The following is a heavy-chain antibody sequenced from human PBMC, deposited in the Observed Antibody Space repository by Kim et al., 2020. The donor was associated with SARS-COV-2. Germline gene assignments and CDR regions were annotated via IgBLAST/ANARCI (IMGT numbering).Heavy chain of an antibody. V-gene: IGHV3-9*01. J-gene: IGHJ5*02. CDR1: GFTFDDYA. CDR3: AKAGYSSSWYWFDP. CDR2: ISWNSGSI. Sequence: GGSLRLSCAASGFTFDDYAMHWVRQAPGKGLEWVSGISWNSGSIGYADSVKGRFTISRDNAKNSLYLQMNSLRAEDTALYYCAKAGYSSSWYWFDPWGQGTLVTVSS. D-gene: IGHD6-13*01.